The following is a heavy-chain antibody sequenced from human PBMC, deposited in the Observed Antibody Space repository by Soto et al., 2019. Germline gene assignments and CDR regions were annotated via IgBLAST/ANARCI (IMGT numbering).Heavy chain of an antibody. CDR1: GGSITTYQ. V-gene: IGHV4-59*01. CDR2: YSGFT. CDR3: ARDYGDYSFFFDY. Sequence: QVQLQESGPGLVKPSETLSLTCTVSGGSITTYQWSWIRQPPGKGLEWIGGYSGFTDYNPSLESXXTISVDHSKNQFSLTLRSVTAADTAVYYCARDYGDYSFFFDYWGQXXLVXXS. D-gene: IGHD4-17*01. J-gene: IGHJ4*02.